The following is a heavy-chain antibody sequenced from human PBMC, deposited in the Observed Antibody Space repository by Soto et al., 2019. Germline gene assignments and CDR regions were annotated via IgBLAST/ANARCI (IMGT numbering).Heavy chain of an antibody. Sequence: GGSLRLSCAASGFTFSDYYMSWIRQAPGKGLEWVSYITSSSSYTNSADSVKGRFTISRDNAKNSLYLQMNSLRAEDTALYYCAKDTDYYDSNGYYYEGYFDYWGQGTLVTVS. V-gene: IGHV3-11*05. J-gene: IGHJ4*02. D-gene: IGHD3-22*01. CDR3: AKDTDYYDSNGYYYEGYFDY. CDR1: GFTFSDYY. CDR2: ITSSSSYT.